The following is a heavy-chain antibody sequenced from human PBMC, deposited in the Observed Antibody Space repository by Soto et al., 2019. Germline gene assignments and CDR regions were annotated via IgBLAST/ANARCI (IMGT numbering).Heavy chain of an antibody. Sequence: DVQLVESGGGLMQPGESLRLSCAASGLTVRGKKYVAWVRQAPGKGMEWVSALYDVDGSFYADSVKGRFTTSSDSSKTTVYLQMNGLRPDDTAVYYCATWHEREHAYDVWGQGTTVTVSS. CDR3: ATWHEREHAYDV. D-gene: IGHD1-1*01. CDR2: LYDVDGS. CDR1: GLTVRGKKY. J-gene: IGHJ3*01. V-gene: IGHV3-53*01.